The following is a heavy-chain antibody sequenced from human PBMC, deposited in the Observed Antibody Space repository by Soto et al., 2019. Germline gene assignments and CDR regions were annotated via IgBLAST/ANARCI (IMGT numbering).Heavy chain of an antibody. CDR2: IIPIFGTA. Sequence: QVQLVQSGAEVKKPGSSVKVSCKASGGTFSSYAISWVRQAPGQGLEWMGGIIPIFGTANYAQKFQGRVTITADESTSTAYMELSSLRSEDTAVYYCVRVLLEQLGRYYYYGMDVWGQGTTVTVSS. CDR3: VRVLLEQLGRYYYYGMDV. D-gene: IGHD6-13*01. CDR1: GGTFSSYA. J-gene: IGHJ6*02. V-gene: IGHV1-69*12.